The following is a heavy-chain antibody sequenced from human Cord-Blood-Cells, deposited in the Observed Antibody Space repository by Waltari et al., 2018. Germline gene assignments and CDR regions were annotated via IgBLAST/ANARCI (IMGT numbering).Heavy chain of an antibody. CDR1: GFTFSSYA. V-gene: IGHV3-30-3*01. Sequence: QVQLVESGGGVVQPGRSLRLSRAASGFTFSSYALHWVRQAPGKGLEWVAVISYDGSNKYYGDAVKGRFTISRDNSKNTLYLQMNSLRAEDTAVYYCAREGWGRTHYYYYGMDVWGQGTTVTVSS. CDR3: AREGWGRTHYYYYGMDV. CDR2: ISYDGSNK. J-gene: IGHJ6*02. D-gene: IGHD6-19*01.